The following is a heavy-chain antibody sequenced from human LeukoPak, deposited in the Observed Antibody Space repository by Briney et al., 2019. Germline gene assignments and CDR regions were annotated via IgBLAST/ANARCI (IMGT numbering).Heavy chain of an antibody. CDR3: ASGITGTTGFDY. Sequence: GASVKVSCKASGYTFTSYDINWVRQATGQGLEWMGWMNPNRGNTGYAQKFQGRVTMTRNTSISTAYMELSSLRSEDTAVYYCASGITGTTGFDYWGQGTLVTVSS. D-gene: IGHD1-7*01. J-gene: IGHJ4*02. CDR2: MNPNRGNT. V-gene: IGHV1-8*01. CDR1: GYTFTSYD.